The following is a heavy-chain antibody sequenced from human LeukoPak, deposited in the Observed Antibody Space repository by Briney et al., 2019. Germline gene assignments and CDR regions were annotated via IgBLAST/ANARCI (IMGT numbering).Heavy chain of an antibody. Sequence: ASVKVSCKASGYTFTSYSMHWVRQAPGQRLEWMGWINAGNGDTKYSQKFQGRVTVTRDTSASTVYMELSSLKSEDTAVYYCAKARITMVRGVDYFYGMDVWGQGTTVTVSS. D-gene: IGHD3-10*01. CDR1: GYTFTSYS. J-gene: IGHJ6*02. V-gene: IGHV1-3*01. CDR3: AKARITMVRGVDYFYGMDV. CDR2: INAGNGDT.